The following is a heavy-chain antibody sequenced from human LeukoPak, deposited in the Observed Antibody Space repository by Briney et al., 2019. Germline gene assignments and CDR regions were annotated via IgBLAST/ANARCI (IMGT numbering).Heavy chain of an antibody. D-gene: IGHD6-13*01. V-gene: IGHV3-23*01. CDR2: ITDSGAST. J-gene: IGHJ5*02. CDR1: GFTFNNYA. CDR3: VKDRGSNWYDWFDP. Sequence: GGSLRLSCAASGFTFNNYAMSWVRQAPGKGLEWVSSITDSGASTHYADSVKGRFTISRDNSKNTLFLQINSLTADDTALYHCVKDRGSNWYDWFDPWGQGTLVTVSS.